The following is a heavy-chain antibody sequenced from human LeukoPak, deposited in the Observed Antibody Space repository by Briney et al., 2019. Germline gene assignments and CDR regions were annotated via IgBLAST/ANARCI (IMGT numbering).Heavy chain of an antibody. CDR3: ARAFYYDFWSGYPGYYYYGMDV. CDR1: GFTFSSYA. CDR2: ISSSSSYI. Sequence: GGSLRLSCAASGFTFSSYAMSWVRQAPGKGLEWVSSISSSSSYIYYADSVKGRFTISRDNAKNSLYLQMNSLRAEDRAVYYCARAFYYDFWSGYPGYYYYGMDVWGQGTTVTVSS. J-gene: IGHJ6*02. D-gene: IGHD3-3*01. V-gene: IGHV3-21*01.